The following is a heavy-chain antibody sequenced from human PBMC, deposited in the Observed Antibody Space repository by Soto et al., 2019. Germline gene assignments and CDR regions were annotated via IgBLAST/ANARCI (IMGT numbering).Heavy chain of an antibody. J-gene: IGHJ4*02. CDR3: ARGYWSGGCCYCGVVFDS. CDR1: GYTFTSYG. V-gene: IGHV1-18*01. D-gene: IGHD2-15*01. CDR2: ISAYNGNT. Sequence: QVQLVQSGAEVKKPGASVKVSCKASGYTFTSYGISWVRQAPGQGLEWMGWISAYNGNTNYAQKFQGRVTMTTDTSTSTAYMELRGLRSDDTVVYYCARGYWSGGCCYCGVVFDSRGPGTLVTVSS.